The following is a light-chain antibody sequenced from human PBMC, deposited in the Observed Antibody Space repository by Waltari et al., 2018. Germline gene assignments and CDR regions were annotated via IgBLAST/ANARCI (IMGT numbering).Light chain of an antibody. V-gene: IGLV2-23*02. CDR1: SSDVGSYNL. CDR2: EVS. CDR3: CSYAGSSTWV. Sequence: QSALTQPASVSGSPGQSITISCTGTSSDVGSYNLVSWYQQHPGKAPKLMIYEVSKRPSVFSNLFSGSKAGNTASLTISGLQAEDEADYYCCSYAGSSTWVFGGGTKLTVL. J-gene: IGLJ3*02.